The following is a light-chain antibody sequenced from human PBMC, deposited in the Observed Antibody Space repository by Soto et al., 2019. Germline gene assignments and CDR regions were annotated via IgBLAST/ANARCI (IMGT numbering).Light chain of an antibody. CDR2: AAS. J-gene: IGKJ1*01. CDR1: QSISSY. Sequence: DSQMTQYPSSLSASVGDRVTITCRASQSISSYLNWYQQKPGKAPKLLIYAASSLQSGVPSRFSGSGSGTDFTLTISSLQPEDFASYYCQQSFSTPPTFGQGTKVDI. CDR3: QQSFSTPPT. V-gene: IGKV1-39*01.